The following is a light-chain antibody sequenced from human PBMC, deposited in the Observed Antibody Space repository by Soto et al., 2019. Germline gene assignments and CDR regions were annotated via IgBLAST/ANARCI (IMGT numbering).Light chain of an antibody. CDR2: GAS. Sequence: EIVMTQSPATLSVSPGDRASLSCRARQSVSSNLAWYQQKAGQAPRLLIYGASTRATGIPARFSGSGSVTEFTLTISSLQSEDFAVYYCQQYNNWPLTFVQGTKVEIK. J-gene: IGKJ1*01. CDR1: QSVSSN. CDR3: QQYNNWPLT. V-gene: IGKV3-15*01.